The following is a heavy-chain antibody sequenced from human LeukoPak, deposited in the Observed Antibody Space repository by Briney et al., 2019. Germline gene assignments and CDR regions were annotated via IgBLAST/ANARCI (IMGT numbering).Heavy chain of an antibody. V-gene: IGHV4-39*07. J-gene: IGHJ4*02. CDR2: IYYSGST. D-gene: IGHD2-15*01. Sequence: PSETLSLTCTVSGGSISSSSYYWGWIRQPPGKGLEWIGSIYYSGSTYYNPSLKGRVTISVDTSKNQFSLKLSSVTAADTAVYYCARWVDEEAATDYFDYWGQGTLVTVSS. CDR1: GGSISSSSYY. CDR3: ARWVDEEAATDYFDY.